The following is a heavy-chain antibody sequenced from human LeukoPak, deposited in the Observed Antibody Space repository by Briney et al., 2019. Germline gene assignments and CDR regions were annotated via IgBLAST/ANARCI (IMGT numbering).Heavy chain of an antibody. CDR2: ISYDGSNK. Sequence: PGGSLRLSCAASGFTFSSYGMHWVRQAPGKGLEWVAVISYDGSNKYYADSVKGRFTISRDNSKNTLYLQMNSLRAEDTAVYYCAKVPAIARYYDSSGYDYYYYGMDVWGQGTTVTVSS. V-gene: IGHV3-30*18. J-gene: IGHJ6*02. CDR1: GFTFSSYG. D-gene: IGHD3-22*01. CDR3: AKVPAIARYYDSSGYDYYYYGMDV.